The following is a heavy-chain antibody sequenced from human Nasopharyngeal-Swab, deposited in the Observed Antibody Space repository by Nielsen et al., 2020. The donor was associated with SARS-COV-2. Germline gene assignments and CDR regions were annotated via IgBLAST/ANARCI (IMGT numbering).Heavy chain of an antibody. V-gene: IGHV3-7*01. CDR1: GFSSSNYW. CDR3: PRGRDMIASRPFWFDP. CDR2: VKQDGSEK. D-gene: IGHD6-6*01. Sequence: GGSLRLSCAASGFSSSNYWMSWVRQTPGEGLEWVASVKQDGSEKHSVASVKGRFTISRDNANNSLYLQMDGLRAEDTGVYYCPRGRDMIASRPFWFDPWGQGTLVTVSS. J-gene: IGHJ5*02.